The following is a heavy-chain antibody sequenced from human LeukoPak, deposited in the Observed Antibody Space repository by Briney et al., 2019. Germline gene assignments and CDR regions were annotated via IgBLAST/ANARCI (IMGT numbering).Heavy chain of an antibody. D-gene: IGHD3-10*01. CDR1: EDPIIREGYK. J-gene: IGHJ3*01. Sequence: PSHIRSLTPTISEDPIIREGYKWSWTPHHPKKSLEWIGDIYYSGSTFYNPSLKSRITISVDTSENQFSLKLSSVTAADTAIYYCVRSRVTMVRGQGDAFDVWGQGTMVTVSS. CDR3: VRSRVTMVRGQGDAFDV. V-gene: IGHV4-31*03. CDR2: IYYSGST.